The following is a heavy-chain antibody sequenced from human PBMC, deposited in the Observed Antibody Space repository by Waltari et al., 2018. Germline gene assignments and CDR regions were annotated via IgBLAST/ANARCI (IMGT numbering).Heavy chain of an antibody. D-gene: IGHD2-15*01. J-gene: IGHJ4*02. CDR1: GFTFSSYA. CDR2: IAYDVSNK. CDR3: ARWGGKTPALRY. V-gene: IGHV3-30-3*01. Sequence: QVQLVESGGGVVQPGRSLRLSCAASGFTFSSYAMHWVRQAPGKGVGWVAVIAYDVSNKYDADSVKGRVTISRDNSKNTLYLQMNSLRAEDTAVYDCARWGGKTPALRYWGQGTLVTVSS.